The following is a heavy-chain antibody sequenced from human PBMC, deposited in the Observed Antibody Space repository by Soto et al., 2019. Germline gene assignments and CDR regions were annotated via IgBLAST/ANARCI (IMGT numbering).Heavy chain of an antibody. V-gene: IGHV3-21*01. CDR1: GFTFSSYS. Sequence: GGSLRLSCAASGFTFSSYSMNWVRQAPGKGLEWVSSISSSSSYIYYADSVKGRFTISRDNAKNSLYLQMNSLRAEDTAVYYWARDLRYFDWLSEGNNWFDPWGQGTLVTVSS. CDR3: ARDLRYFDWLSEGNNWFDP. D-gene: IGHD3-9*01. J-gene: IGHJ5*02. CDR2: ISSSSSYI.